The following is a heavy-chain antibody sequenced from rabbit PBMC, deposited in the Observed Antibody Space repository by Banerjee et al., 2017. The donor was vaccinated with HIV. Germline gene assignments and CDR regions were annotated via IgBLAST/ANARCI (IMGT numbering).Heavy chain of an antibody. V-gene: IGHV1S40*01. D-gene: IGHD1-1*01. J-gene: IGHJ3*01. Sequence: QSLEESGGGLVQPEGSLALTCKASGFTISSSYYMCWVRQAPGKGLEWIGCIYTGSGNTWYASWAKGRFTISKTSSTTVTLQMTSLTAADTATYFCARDSSGVYTRLDLWGPGTLVTVS. CDR3: ARDSSGVYTRLDL. CDR1: GFTISSSYY. CDR2: IYTGSGNT.